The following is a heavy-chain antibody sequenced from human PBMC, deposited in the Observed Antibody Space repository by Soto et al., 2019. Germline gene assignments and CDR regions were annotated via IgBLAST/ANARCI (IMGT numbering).Heavy chain of an antibody. D-gene: IGHD6-13*01. CDR1: GGSFSGYY. V-gene: IGHV4-34*01. Sequence: SETLSLTCAVYGGSFSGYYWSWIRQPPGKGLEWIGEINHSGSTNYNPSLKSRVTISVDTSKNQFSLNLRSVTAADTAVYYCARGRGRQQLVMTYYYGMDVWGQGTTVTVSS. CDR2: INHSGST. J-gene: IGHJ6*02. CDR3: ARGRGRQQLVMTYYYGMDV.